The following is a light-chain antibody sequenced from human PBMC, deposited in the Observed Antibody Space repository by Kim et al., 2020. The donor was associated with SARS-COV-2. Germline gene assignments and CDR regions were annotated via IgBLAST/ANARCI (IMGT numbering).Light chain of an antibody. V-gene: IGLV2-11*01. Sequence: QSALTQPRSVSGSPGQSVTISCTGTSSDVGGYDYVSWYQQHPGKAPKLIIFDVTKRPSGVPDRFSASKSGNTASLTISGLQAEDEADYYCCSYAGSPPYVFGSGTKVHRP. J-gene: IGLJ1*01. CDR2: DVT. CDR3: CSYAGSPPYV. CDR1: SSDVGGYDY.